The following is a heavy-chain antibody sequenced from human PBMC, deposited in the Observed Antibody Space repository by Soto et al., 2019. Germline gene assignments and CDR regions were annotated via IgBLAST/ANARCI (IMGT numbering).Heavy chain of an antibody. CDR1: GFTFSDYA. V-gene: IGHV3-23*01. D-gene: IGHD3-10*01. Sequence: PGGSLRLSCLASGFTFSDYAMTWVRHVPGRGRGWVASLDGAGGSTYYADSVRGRFTISRDNSQNTLFLQMKRLTVDDTAIYYCAAPRDEYGSGVSWFTYGMDIWGQGTTVTVSS. CDR2: LDGAGGST. CDR3: AAPRDEYGSGVSWFTYGMDI. J-gene: IGHJ6*02.